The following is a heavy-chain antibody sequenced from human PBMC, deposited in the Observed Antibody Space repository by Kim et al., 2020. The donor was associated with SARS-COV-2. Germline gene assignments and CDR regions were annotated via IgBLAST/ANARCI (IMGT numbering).Heavy chain of an antibody. Sequence: GGSLRLSCAASGFTFSNYAVHWVRQAPGKGLEWVTFISYDGSSKDYVDSVKGRFSISRENSKKTLYLQMSSLRVDDTAGYYCTRDSGLLHTWYFDLWGRGTLVTVSS. CDR3: TRDSGLLHTWYFDL. J-gene: IGHJ2*01. CDR2: ISYDGSSK. CDR1: GFTFSNYA. V-gene: IGHV3-30*04. D-gene: IGHD2-15*01.